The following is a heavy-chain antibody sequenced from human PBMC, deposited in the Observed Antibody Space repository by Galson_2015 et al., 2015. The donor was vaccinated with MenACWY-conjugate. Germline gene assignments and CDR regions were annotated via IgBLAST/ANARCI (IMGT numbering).Heavy chain of an antibody. CDR2: ILTSGSTI. V-gene: IGHV3-48*01. Sequence: SLRLSCAASGFTFSSYSMNWVRQAPGKGLDWVSYILTSGSTIFYADSVKGRFTISRDNAENSLYLQMDTLRAEDTAVYYCARVRGSSLSTYYFDSWGRGTLVTVSS. CDR3: ARVRGSSLSTYYFDS. J-gene: IGHJ4*02. CDR1: GFTFSSYS. D-gene: IGHD1-26*01.